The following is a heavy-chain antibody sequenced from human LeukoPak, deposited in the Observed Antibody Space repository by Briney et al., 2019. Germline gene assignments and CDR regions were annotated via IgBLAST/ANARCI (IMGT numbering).Heavy chain of an antibody. D-gene: IGHD3-10*01. J-gene: IGHJ5*02. CDR3: ARYVLLWFGELSGRFDP. CDR1: GGSISSYY. V-gene: IGHV4-59*01. Sequence: SETLSLTCTVSGGSISSYYWSWIRQPPGKGLEWIGYIYYSGSTNYNPSLKSRVTISVDTSKNQFSLKLSSVTAADTAVCYCARYVLLWFGELSGRFDPWGQGTLVTVSS. CDR2: IYYSGST.